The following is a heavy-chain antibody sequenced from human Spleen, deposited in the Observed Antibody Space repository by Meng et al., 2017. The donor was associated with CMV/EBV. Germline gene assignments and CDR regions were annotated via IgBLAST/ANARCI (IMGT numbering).Heavy chain of an antibody. Sequence: GGSLRLSCVVSGVTFSNYAMHWVRQPPGKGLEWVAFIWHDGSNKDHVDSVKGRFTVSRDNSKNTLYLQMDSLRVEDTAIYYCAKVGISSWSQRVFDMWGQGTMVTVSS. V-gene: IGHV3-30*02. J-gene: IGHJ3*02. CDR3: AKVGISSWSQRVFDM. D-gene: IGHD6-13*01. CDR1: GVTFSNYA. CDR2: IWHDGSNK.